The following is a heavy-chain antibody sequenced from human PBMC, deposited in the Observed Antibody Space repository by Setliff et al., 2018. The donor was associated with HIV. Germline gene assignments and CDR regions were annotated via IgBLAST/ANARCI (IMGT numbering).Heavy chain of an antibody. Sequence: ASVKVSCKTSGYTFFGYYIHWLRQAPGQGFEWMGRVNPKSGGTDYAQRFQGRATVTWDTSVSTAYMQLSRLRFDDTAVYYCAWKHPDRTNSHPEAFDIWGQGTMVTVSS. CDR3: AWKHPDRTNSHPEAFDI. CDR2: VNPKSGGT. CDR1: GYTFFGYY. J-gene: IGHJ3*02. V-gene: IGHV1-2*06. D-gene: IGHD1-1*01.